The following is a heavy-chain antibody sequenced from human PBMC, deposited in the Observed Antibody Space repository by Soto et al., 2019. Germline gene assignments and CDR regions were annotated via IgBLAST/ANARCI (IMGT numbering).Heavy chain of an antibody. CDR3: AIQDCTNDVCLEAAVTVGGALES. CDR1: GFTFRKFW. J-gene: IGHJ1*01. CDR2: ISSDGTTT. Sequence: VQLVQSGGGLAQPGKSLRLSCAASGFTFRKFWMHWVRQVPGKGPVWVSYISSDGTTTDYADSVKGRFTISRDNAKGTLYLQMDSLRAEDTAVYYCAIQDCTNDVCLEAAVTVGGALESWGQGTLVTVSS. D-gene: IGHD2-8*01. V-gene: IGHV3-74*01.